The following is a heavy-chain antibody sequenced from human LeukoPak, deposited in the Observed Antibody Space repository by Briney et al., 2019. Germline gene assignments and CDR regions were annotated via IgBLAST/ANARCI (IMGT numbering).Heavy chain of an antibody. CDR2: INPNSGGT. CDR3: AREKANWADAFDI. CDR1: GYTFTGYY. D-gene: IGHD1-1*01. Sequence: GASVKVSCKASGYTFTGYYMHWVRQAPGQGLEWMGWINPNSGGTNYAQKFQGRVTMTRDTSISTAYMELSRLRSDDTAVYYCAREKANWADAFDIWGQGTMVTVSS. V-gene: IGHV1-2*02. J-gene: IGHJ3*02.